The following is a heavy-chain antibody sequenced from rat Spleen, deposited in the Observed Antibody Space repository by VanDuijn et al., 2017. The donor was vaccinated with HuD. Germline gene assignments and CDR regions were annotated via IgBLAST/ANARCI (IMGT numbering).Heavy chain of an antibody. D-gene: IGHD1-6*01. CDR2: ISYEGSST. V-gene: IGHV5-22*01. J-gene: IGHJ2*01. Sequence: EVQLVESDGGLVQPGRSLKLSCAASGFTFSDYYMAWVRQAPKKGLEWVASISYEGSSTYYGDSVKGRFTISRDNAKSTLSLQVDSLRSEDTATYYCARRHYGYTDYFDYWGQGVMVTVSS. CDR3: ARRHYGYTDYFDY. CDR1: GFTFSDYY.